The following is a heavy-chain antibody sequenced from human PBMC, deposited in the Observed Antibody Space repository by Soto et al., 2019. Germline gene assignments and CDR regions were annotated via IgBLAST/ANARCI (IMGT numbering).Heavy chain of an antibody. CDR3: APSLVTYDYGSGSPPGFNWFDP. D-gene: IGHD3-10*01. CDR1: GGSISSSSYY. Sequence: QLQLQESGPGLVKPSETLSLTCTVSGGSISSSSYYWGWIRQPPGKGLEWIGSIYYSGSTYYNPSLKSRVTIPVDTSKNQFSLQLSSVTAADTAVYYCAPSLVTYDYGSGSPPGFNWFDPWGQGTLVTVSS. V-gene: IGHV4-39*01. CDR2: IYYSGST. J-gene: IGHJ5*02.